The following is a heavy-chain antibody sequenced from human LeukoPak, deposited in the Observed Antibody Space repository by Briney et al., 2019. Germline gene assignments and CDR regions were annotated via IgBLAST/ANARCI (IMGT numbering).Heavy chain of an antibody. CDR1: GFTFSSYG. D-gene: IGHD6-19*01. J-gene: IGHJ4*02. CDR3: ARVYGVADFFDY. Sequence: PGGSLRLSCAASGFTFSSYGMHWVRQAPGKGLEWVAFIRYDGSNKYYADSVKGRFTISRDNSKNTLYLQMNSLRAEDTAVYYCARVYGVADFFDYWGQGTLVTVSS. CDR2: IRYDGSNK. V-gene: IGHV3-30*02.